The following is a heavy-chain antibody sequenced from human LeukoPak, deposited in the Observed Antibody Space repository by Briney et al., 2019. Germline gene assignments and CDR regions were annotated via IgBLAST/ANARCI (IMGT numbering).Heavy chain of an antibody. CDR2: ISGSGGST. D-gene: IGHD3-10*01. V-gene: IGHV3-23*01. Sequence: GGSLRLSCAASGFTFSSYAMSWVRQDPGKGLEWVSAISGSGGSTYYADSVKGRFTISRDNSKNTLYLQMNSLRAEDTAVYYCARVLSGRGSLYSYYYYMDVWGKGTTVTISS. CDR1: GFTFSSYA. J-gene: IGHJ6*03. CDR3: ARVLSGRGSLYSYYYYMDV.